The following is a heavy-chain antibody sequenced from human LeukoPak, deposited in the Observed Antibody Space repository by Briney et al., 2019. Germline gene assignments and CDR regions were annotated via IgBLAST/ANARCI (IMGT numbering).Heavy chain of an antibody. D-gene: IGHD1-26*01. CDR3: ARLAAGATIPNLDY. J-gene: IGHJ4*02. V-gene: IGHV5-10-1*01. Sequence: GESLKISCKGSGYSFTSFWITWVRQMPGKGLEWIGRIDPSDSYTNYSPSFQGHVSISADKSTSTAYLQWSSLKASDTAMYYCARLAAGATIPNLDYWGQGTLVTVSS. CDR2: IDPSDSYT. CDR1: GYSFTSFW.